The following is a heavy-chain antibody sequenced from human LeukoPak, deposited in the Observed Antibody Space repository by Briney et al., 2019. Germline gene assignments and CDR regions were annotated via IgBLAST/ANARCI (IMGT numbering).Heavy chain of an antibody. V-gene: IGHV3-21*06. CDR3: AREGIAAVGPY. CDR2: ISSSSTYI. CDR1: GFTFSSYN. D-gene: IGHD6-13*01. J-gene: IGHJ4*02. Sequence: GGSLRLSCAASGFTFSSYNMNWVRQAPGKGLEWVSYISSSSTYIDYADSVKGRFTISRDNAKNSLYLQMNSMRAEDTAVYYCAREGIAAVGPYWGQGTLVTVSS.